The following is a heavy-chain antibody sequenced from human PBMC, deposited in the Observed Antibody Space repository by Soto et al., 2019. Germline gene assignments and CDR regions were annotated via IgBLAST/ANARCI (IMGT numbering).Heavy chain of an antibody. CDR2: INHSGST. CDR1: GGSFSGYY. CDR3: ARSLSARLPYYYYYYMDV. J-gene: IGHJ6*03. D-gene: IGHD6-6*01. Sequence: KQSQTLSLTCAVYGGSFSGYYWSWIRQPPGKGLEWIGEINHSGSTNYNPSLKSRVTISVDTSKNQFSLKLSSVTAADTAVYYCARSLSARLPYYYYYYMDVWGKGTTVTVSS. V-gene: IGHV4-34*01.